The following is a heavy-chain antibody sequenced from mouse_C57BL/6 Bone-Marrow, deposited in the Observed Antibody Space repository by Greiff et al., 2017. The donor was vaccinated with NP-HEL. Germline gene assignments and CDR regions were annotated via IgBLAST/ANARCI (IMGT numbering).Heavy chain of an antibody. D-gene: IGHD1-1*01. CDR1: GYTFPSYW. CDR3: ARSRGSSYWYFDV. Sequence: VQLQPSVAALAKPWASVKLSCTASGYTFPSYWMHWVKQRPGQGLEWIGYINPSSGYTKYNQKFKDKATLTADKSSSTAYMQLSSLTYEDSAVDYCARSRGSSYWYFDVWGTGTTGTGSS. V-gene: IGHV1-7*01. J-gene: IGHJ1*03. CDR2: INPSSGYT.